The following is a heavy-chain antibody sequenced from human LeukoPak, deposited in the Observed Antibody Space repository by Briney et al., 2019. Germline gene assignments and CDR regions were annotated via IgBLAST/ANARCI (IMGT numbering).Heavy chain of an antibody. CDR3: ARSLAFRITMVRGVKSDGAFDI. Sequence: ASVKVSCKASGYTFTSYYMHWVRQAPGQGLEWMGIINPSGGSTSYAQKFQGRVTMTRDTSTSTVYMELSSLRSEDTAVYYCARSLAFRITMVRGVKSDGAFDIWGQGTMVTVSS. V-gene: IGHV1-46*01. D-gene: IGHD3-10*01. CDR2: INPSGGST. CDR1: GYTFTSYY. J-gene: IGHJ3*02.